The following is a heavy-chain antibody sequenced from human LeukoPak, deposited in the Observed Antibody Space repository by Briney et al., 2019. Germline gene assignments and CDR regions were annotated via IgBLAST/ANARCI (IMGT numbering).Heavy chain of an antibody. CDR2: IYTSGST. J-gene: IGHJ6*02. Sequence: SETLSVTCTVSGGSISSYYWSWIRQPAGNGLEWIGRIYTSGSTNYNPSLKSRVTMTVDTSKNQFSLKLSSVTAADTAVYYCARDPKIIAVAGTAYYYGMDVWGQGTTVTVSS. CDR1: GGSISSYY. V-gene: IGHV4-4*07. D-gene: IGHD6-19*01. CDR3: ARDPKIIAVAGTAYYYGMDV.